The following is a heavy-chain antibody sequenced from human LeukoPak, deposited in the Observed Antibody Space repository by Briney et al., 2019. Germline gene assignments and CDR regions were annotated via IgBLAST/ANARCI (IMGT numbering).Heavy chain of an antibody. CDR1: GYTFTDYF. J-gene: IGHJ3*02. V-gene: IGHV1-2*06. Sequence: ASVKASCKASGYTFTDYFMYWVRQAPGQGLEWMGRINPDAGDTNYAQTFQGRITITRDTSISTAYMELSSLKSDDTAVYYCARLSTATRHWLAASDIWGQGTVVTVSS. D-gene: IGHD6-19*01. CDR3: ARLSTATRHWLAASDI. CDR2: INPDAGDT.